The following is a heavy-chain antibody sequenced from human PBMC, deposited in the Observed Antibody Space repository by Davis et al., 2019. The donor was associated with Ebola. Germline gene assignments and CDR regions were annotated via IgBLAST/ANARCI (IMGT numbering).Heavy chain of an antibody. D-gene: IGHD3-9*01. CDR2: INPSGGST. CDR3: ARSAYYDILTGYETPGYYGMDV. CDR1: GYTFTSYY. V-gene: IGHV1-46*01. J-gene: IGHJ6*02. Sequence: ASVKVSCKASGYTFTSYYMHWVRQAPGQGLEWMGIINPSGGSTSYAQKFQGRVTITADKSTSTAYMELSSLRSEDTAVYYCARSAYYDILTGYETPGYYGMDVWGQGTTVTVSS.